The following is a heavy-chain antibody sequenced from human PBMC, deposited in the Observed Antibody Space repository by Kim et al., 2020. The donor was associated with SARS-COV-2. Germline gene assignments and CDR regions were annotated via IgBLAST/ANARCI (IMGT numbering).Heavy chain of an antibody. J-gene: IGHJ4*02. V-gene: IGHV3-23*01. D-gene: IGHD4-17*01. Sequence: GGSLRLSCVASGFTFTTYAMHWVRQAPGKGLEWVSGISGGGGSTYYADSVKGRFTISRDSSKNTLYLQMNSLRAEDTAVYYCAKELGVTTRTTGGGFFDSWGQGTLVTVSS. CDR3: AKELGVTTRTTGGGFFDS. CDR2: ISGGGGST. CDR1: GFTFTTYA.